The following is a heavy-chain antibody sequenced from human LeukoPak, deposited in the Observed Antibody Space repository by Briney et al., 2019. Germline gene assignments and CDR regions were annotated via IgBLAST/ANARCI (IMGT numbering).Heavy chain of an antibody. CDR1: GGSISSYY. D-gene: IGHD6-19*01. CDR3: AREEIAVTARSLDY. J-gene: IGHJ4*02. CDR2: IYTSGST. Sequence: PSETLSLTCTVSGGSISSYYWSWIRQPAGKGLEWIGRIYTSGSTNYNPSLKSRVTMSVDTSKSQFSLNLSSVTAADTAVYYCAREEIAVTARSLDYWGQGTLVTISS. V-gene: IGHV4-4*07.